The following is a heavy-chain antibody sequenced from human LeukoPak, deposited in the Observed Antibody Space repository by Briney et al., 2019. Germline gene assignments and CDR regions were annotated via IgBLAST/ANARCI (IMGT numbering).Heavy chain of an antibody. CDR3: AREGAAAGTGDAFDI. J-gene: IGHJ3*02. CDR2: MNPNSGNT. Sequence: ASVKVSCKASGYTFTSYDINWVRQATGQGLEWMGWMNPNSGNTGYAQKFQGRVTITRNTSISTAYMELSSLRSEDTAVYYCAREGAAAGTGDAFDIWGQGTMVTVSS. CDR1: GYTFTSYD. V-gene: IGHV1-8*03. D-gene: IGHD6-13*01.